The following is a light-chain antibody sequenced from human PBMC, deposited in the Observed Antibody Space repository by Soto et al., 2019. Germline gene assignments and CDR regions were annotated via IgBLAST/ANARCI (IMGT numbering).Light chain of an antibody. CDR2: ASS. CDR3: QQSYTTPLT. V-gene: IGKV1-39*01. J-gene: IGKJ4*01. CDR1: QSISSY. Sequence: DIQMTQSPSSLSASVGDRVTISCRASQSISSYLNWYQQRLGKAPKLLIYASSDLHSGVPSRFSGSGSGTDFTLTITSLQPEDFATYYCQQSYTTPLTFGGGTKVEIK.